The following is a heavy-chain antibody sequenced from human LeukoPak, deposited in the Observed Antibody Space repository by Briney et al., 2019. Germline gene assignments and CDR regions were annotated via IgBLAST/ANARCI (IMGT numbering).Heavy chain of an antibody. CDR1: GFIFSAYE. D-gene: IGHD3-22*01. V-gene: IGHV3-48*03. J-gene: IGHJ4*02. CDR3: ARFYYDKSGYSMGFDY. CDR2: ISSSGSNI. Sequence: GGSLSLSCAVSGFIFSAYEMNWARQAPGKGLEWVSYISSSGSNIYYGDSVKGRFAISRDNAKNSLYLQMISLRAEDTAVYYCARFYYDKSGYSMGFDYWGQGTLVTVSS.